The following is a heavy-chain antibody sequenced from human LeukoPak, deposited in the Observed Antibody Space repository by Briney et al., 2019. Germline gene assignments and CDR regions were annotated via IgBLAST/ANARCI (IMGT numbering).Heavy chain of an antibody. V-gene: IGHV1-46*01. D-gene: IGHD5-24*01. J-gene: IGHJ3*02. CDR3: ARVRDGYNDAYDI. Sequence: ASVKVSCKASGYTFTSYYMHWVRQAPGQGLEWMGTINPSGGSTSYAQKFQGRVTMTRDMSTSTVYMELSSLKSEDTAVYYCARVRDGYNDAYDIWGQGTMVTVSS. CDR1: GYTFTSYY. CDR2: INPSGGST.